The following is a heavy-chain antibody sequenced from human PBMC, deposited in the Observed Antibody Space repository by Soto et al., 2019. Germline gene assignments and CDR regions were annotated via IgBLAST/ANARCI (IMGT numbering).Heavy chain of an antibody. J-gene: IGHJ4*02. CDR2: ISVNNDHT. V-gene: IGHV1-18*01. Sequence: QVQLLQSGAEVKKPGASVKVSCKASGYTLNTYGITWVRQAPGHGLEWMGWISVNNDHTTYPQKHQGRVTMTTDTSTSTAYMELRSLTSDDTAVYYCARGTYFDYWGQGTLVTVSS. CDR1: GYTLNTYG. CDR3: ARGTYFDY.